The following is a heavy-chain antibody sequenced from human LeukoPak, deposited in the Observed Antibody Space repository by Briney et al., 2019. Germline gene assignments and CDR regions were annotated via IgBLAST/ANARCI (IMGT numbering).Heavy chain of an antibody. V-gene: IGHV4-4*07. D-gene: IGHD3-10*01. CDR3: ARDRYYYGSGVNWLDP. J-gene: IGHJ5*02. CDR2: IHTSGST. CDR1: GGSISSYY. Sequence: PSETLSLTCTVSGGSISSYYWSWIRQPAGKGLEWIGRIHTSGSTKYNPSLKSRVTISVDTSKNKFSLKLSSVTAADTAVYYCARDRYYYGSGVNWLDPWGQGTLVTVSS.